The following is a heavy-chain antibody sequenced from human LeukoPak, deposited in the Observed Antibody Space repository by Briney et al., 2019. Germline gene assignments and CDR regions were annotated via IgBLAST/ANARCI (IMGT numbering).Heavy chain of an antibody. CDR2: ISAYNGNT. CDR3: ARVYSNSHEPDF. CDR1: GYTFTNYG. V-gene: IGHV1-18*01. J-gene: IGHJ4*02. D-gene: IGHD6-13*01. Sequence: GTSVKVSCKASGYTFTNYGFIWVRQAPGQGLEWVGWISAYNGNTNYAPKLQDRVSMTTDTSTSTAYLELRSLRSDDTALYYCARVYSNSHEPDFWGQGTMVTVSS.